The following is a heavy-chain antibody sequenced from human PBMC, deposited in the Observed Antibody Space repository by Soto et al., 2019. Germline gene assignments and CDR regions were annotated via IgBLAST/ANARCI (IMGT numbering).Heavy chain of an antibody. V-gene: IGHV5-51*01. CDR1: GYSFTSYW. CDR3: ASPILTGYSEDPYGMDV. Sequence: PGESLKISCKGSGYSFTSYWIGWVRQMPGKGLEWMGIIYPGDSDTRYSPSFQGQVTISADKSISTAYLQWSSLKASDTAMYYCASPILTGYSEDPYGMDVWGQGTTVTVSS. D-gene: IGHD3-9*01. J-gene: IGHJ6*02. CDR2: IYPGDSDT.